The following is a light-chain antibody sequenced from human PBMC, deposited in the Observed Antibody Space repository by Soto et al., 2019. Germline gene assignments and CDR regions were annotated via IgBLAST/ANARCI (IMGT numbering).Light chain of an antibody. CDR3: QQYYTTPWT. V-gene: IGKV4-1*01. CDR1: QIVLYSSNNKNY. CDR2: WAS. J-gene: IGKJ1*01. Sequence: DIVMTQSPDSLAVSLGERATINCKSSQIVLYSSNNKNYLAWYQQKPGQPPKALIYWASTRESGVPDRFSGSGSGTDFTLKISSLQAEDVAVYYCQQYYTTPWTFGQGTKGDI.